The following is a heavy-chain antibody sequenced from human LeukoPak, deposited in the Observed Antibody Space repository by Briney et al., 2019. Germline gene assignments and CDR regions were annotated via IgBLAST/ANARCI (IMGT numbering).Heavy chain of an antibody. CDR3: ATMITMVRGVIITSMGFPAPGAFDI. CDR2: FDPEDGET. V-gene: IGHV1-24*01. CDR1: GYTLTELS. Sequence: ASVKVSCKVSGYTLTELSMHWVRQAPGKGLEWMGGFDPEDGETIYAQKFQGRVTMTEDTSTDTAYMELSSLRSEDTAVYYCATMITMVRGVIITSMGFPAPGAFDIWGQGTVVTVSS. J-gene: IGHJ3*02. D-gene: IGHD3-10*01.